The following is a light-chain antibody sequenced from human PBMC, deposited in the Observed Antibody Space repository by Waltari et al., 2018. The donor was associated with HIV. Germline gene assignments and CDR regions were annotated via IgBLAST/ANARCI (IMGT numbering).Light chain of an antibody. CDR1: SRELGGYNY. CDR2: EVS. J-gene: IGLJ2*01. Sequence: QSAPHPPPSASGSPGQPVTLSCTGTSRELGGYNYVSWYQQHPGKAPKLMIYEVSKRPSGVPARFSGAKSCNTASLSVSGLQAEDEADYYCSSYAGSNDFGVFGGGTKLTVL. V-gene: IGLV2-8*01. CDR3: SSYAGSNDFGV.